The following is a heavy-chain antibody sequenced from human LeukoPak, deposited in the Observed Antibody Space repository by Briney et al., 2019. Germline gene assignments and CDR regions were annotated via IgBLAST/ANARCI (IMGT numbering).Heavy chain of an antibody. CDR3: ASSVDTAMEWYYFDY. J-gene: IGHJ4*02. CDR2: IIPIFGTA. V-gene: IGHV1-69*05. D-gene: IGHD5-18*01. Sequence: SVKVSCKASGGTFSSYAISWVRQAPGQGLEWMGRIIPIFGTANYAQKFQGRVTITTDESTSTAYMELSSLRSEDTAVYYCASSVDTAMEWYYFDYWGQGTLVTVSS. CDR1: GGTFSSYA.